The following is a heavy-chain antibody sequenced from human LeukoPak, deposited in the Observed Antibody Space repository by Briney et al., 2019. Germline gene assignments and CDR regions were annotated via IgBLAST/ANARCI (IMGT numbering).Heavy chain of an antibody. V-gene: IGHV3-20*04. J-gene: IGHJ4*02. Sequence: GGSLRLSCAASGFSFDDHGMSWVRQAPGQGLEWVSGITWNGGSTGYADSVKGRFSISRDNAEDSLFLQMNSLRVDDTALYYCVKDRSFNRGEPIDYWGQGTLVVVSS. CDR2: ITWNGGST. CDR3: VKDRSFNRGEPIDY. D-gene: IGHD3-16*01. CDR1: GFSFDDHG.